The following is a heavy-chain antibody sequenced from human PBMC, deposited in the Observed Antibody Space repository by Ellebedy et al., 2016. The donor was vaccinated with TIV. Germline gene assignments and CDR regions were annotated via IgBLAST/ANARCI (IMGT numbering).Heavy chain of an antibody. V-gene: IGHV3-11*01. CDR1: GFTFSDYY. Sequence: GESLKISXAASGFTFSDYYMSWIRQAPGKGLEWVSSISSSGSTINYADSVKGRFTISRDNAKNSLYLQMNSLRAEDTAVYYCARDRDIVVVTAHYDAFDLWGQGTMVTVAS. D-gene: IGHD2-21*02. CDR3: ARDRDIVVVTAHYDAFDL. J-gene: IGHJ3*01. CDR2: ISSSGSTI.